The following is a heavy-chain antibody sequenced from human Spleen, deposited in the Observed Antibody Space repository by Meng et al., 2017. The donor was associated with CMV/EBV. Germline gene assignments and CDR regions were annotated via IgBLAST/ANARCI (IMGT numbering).Heavy chain of an antibody. CDR1: GGSFSGYY. Sequence: ETLSLTCAVYGGSFSGYYWSWIRQPPGKGLEWIGRIRTGPNSYAAEYGASVKGRFTISRDDSKKTAYLQMNSLKTEDTAVYYCTRLWSTGGFDPWGQGTLVTVSS. V-gene: IGHV3-73*01. D-gene: IGHD2-2*01. J-gene: IGHJ5*02. CDR2: IRTGPNSYAA. CDR3: TRLWSTGGFDP.